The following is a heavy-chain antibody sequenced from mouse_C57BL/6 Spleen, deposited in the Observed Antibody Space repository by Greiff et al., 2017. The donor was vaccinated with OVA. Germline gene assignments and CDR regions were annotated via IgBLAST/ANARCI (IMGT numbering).Heavy chain of an antibody. J-gene: IGHJ3*01. V-gene: IGHV1-82*01. CDR1: GYAFSSSW. CDR2: IYPGDGDT. Sequence: VQLKESGPELVKPGASVKISCKASGYAFSSSWMNWVKQRPGKGLEWIGRIYPGDGDTNYNGKFKGKATLTADKSSSTAYMQLSSLTSEDSAVYFCANLITTVVAEGFAYWGQGTLVTVSA. D-gene: IGHD1-1*01. CDR3: ANLITTVVAEGFAY.